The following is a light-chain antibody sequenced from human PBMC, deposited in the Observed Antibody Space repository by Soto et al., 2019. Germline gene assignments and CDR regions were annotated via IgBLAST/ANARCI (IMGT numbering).Light chain of an antibody. CDR2: GAS. V-gene: IGKV3-20*01. CDR1: QSVTRNS. J-gene: IGKJ5*01. Sequence: EIVLTQSPGTLSLSPGERATLSCRPSQSVTRNSVAWYQQRPGQPPRLLIYGASSRATGIPDRFSGSGSGTDFTLTISRLEPEDFAVYYCQQYGSSPRAITFGQGTRLEIK. CDR3: QQYGSSPRAIT.